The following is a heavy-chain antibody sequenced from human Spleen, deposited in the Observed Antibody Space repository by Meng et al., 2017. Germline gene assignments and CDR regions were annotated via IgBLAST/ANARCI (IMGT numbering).Heavy chain of an antibody. V-gene: IGHV4-34*01. J-gene: IGHJ4*02. D-gene: IGHD4-11*01. Sequence: QLQRCGARLLNRSVTLALTCVVPGGSFSDYYGSWIRQPQGKGLEWIGEINHSGSTNYNPSLESRATISVDTSQNNLSLKLSSVTAAHSAVYYCARGPTTMAHDFDYWGQGTLVTVSS. CDR1: GGSFSDYY. CDR3: ARGPTTMAHDFDY. CDR2: INHSGST.